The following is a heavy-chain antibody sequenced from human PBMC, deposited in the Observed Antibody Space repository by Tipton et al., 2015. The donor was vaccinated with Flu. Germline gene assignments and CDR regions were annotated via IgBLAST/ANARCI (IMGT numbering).Heavy chain of an antibody. CDR1: GGSVGSPYC. V-gene: IGHV3-23*01. D-gene: IGHD5/OR15-5a*01. Sequence: LSLTCSVSGGSVGSPYCWGWVRQAPGKGLEWVASVSGGGGTTYFAASVRGRFTISRDNLKNTLFLQMNSLRAEDTAIYHCAKVIPELVSGLDYWGQGTLVTVSS. CDR2: VSGGGGTT. J-gene: IGHJ4*02. CDR3: AKVIPELVSGLDY.